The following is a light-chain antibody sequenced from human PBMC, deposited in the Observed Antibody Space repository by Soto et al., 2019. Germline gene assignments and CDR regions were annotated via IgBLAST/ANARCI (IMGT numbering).Light chain of an antibody. CDR1: SSDVGTYNH. Sequence: QSALTQPASVSGSPGQSITISCTGTSSDVGTYNHVSWYQQHPGKAPKLMIYDVSNRPSGVSNRFSGSKSGNTASLTISGLQAEDEADYYCSSYTTSTTLGVFGTATRSPS. CDR2: DVS. J-gene: IGLJ1*01. CDR3: SSYTTSTTLGV. V-gene: IGLV2-14*01.